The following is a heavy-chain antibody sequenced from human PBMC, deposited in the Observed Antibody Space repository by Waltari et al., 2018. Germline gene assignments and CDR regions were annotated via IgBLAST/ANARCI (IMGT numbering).Heavy chain of an antibody. D-gene: IGHD3-10*01. CDR2: IDPTDSET. CDR1: GYTFTSYG. J-gene: IGHJ4*02. Sequence: EVQLVQSGAEVKQPGESLRLSCTGSGYTFTSYGINWWRQMPGKGLEWMGRIDPTDSETPYNPSFQGHVTISADKSTSTAYVQWNSLKASDTATYYCVRGVGSPGDYWGQGTLVTVSS. CDR3: VRGVGSPGDY. V-gene: IGHV5-10-1*03.